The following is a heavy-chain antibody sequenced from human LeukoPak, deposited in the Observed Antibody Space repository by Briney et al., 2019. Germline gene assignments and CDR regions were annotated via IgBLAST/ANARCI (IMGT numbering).Heavy chain of an antibody. CDR3: ARLKCISTTCPSRYVMDV. D-gene: IGHD2-2*01. Sequence: SETLSLTFTVSGGSISSGGYYWSWIRQHPGKGLEWIGYIYYSGSTNYNPSLKSRVTISVDTSKDQFSLNLTSVTAADTAVYYRARLKCISTTCPSRYVMDVWGQGTTVTVSS. J-gene: IGHJ6*02. V-gene: IGHV4-61*08. CDR2: IYYSGST. CDR1: GGSISSGGYY.